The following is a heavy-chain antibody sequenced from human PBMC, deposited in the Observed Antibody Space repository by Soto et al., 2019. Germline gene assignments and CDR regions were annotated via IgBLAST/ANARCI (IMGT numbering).Heavy chain of an antibody. CDR2: INHSGST. CDR1: GGSFSGYY. J-gene: IGHJ3*02. CDR3: ARVRGYNWNYKRLDAFDI. Sequence: QVQLQQWGAGLLKPSETLSLTCAVYGGSFSGYYWSWIRQPPGKGLEWIGEINHSGSTNYNPSLKSRVTISVYTSKNQFSLKLSSVTAADTAVYYCARVRGYNWNYKRLDAFDIWGQGTMVTVSS. D-gene: IGHD1-7*01. V-gene: IGHV4-34*01.